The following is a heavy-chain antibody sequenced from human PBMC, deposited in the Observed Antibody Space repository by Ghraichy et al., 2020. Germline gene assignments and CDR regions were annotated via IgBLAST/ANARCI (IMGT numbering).Heavy chain of an antibody. J-gene: IGHJ4*02. V-gene: IGHV3-23*01. CDR3: AKVAFGDYVNFDY. D-gene: IGHD4-17*01. Sequence: GESLNISCAASGFTFTDYGMTWVRQAPGKGLEWVSTISGTGVSTYYADSVKGRFTISRDNSKDTLYLRINSVRAEDTAVYYCAKVAFGDYVNFDYWGQGALVTVSS. CDR2: ISGTGVST. CDR1: GFTFTDYG.